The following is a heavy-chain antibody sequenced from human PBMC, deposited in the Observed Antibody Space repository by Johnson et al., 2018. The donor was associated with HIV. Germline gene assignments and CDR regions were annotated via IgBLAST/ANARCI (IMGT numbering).Heavy chain of an antibody. D-gene: IGHD2-8*02. CDR1: RFSASSSY. Sequence: VQPVESGGGLVQPGPSLRLSCAASRFSASSSYLSWIRQAPGQGLEWVSFIYSDGSTYSVDSVKCRFTISRDNAKNSLYLQMNSLRAEYTAVYYCAKDLDRELLALWAFHTWGQGTVVTVSS. CDR3: AKDLDRELLALWAFHT. J-gene: IGHJ3*02. V-gene: IGHV3-66*01. CDR2: IYSDGST.